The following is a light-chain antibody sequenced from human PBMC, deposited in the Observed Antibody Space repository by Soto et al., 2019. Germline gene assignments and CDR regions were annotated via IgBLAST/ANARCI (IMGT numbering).Light chain of an antibody. CDR1: QNVTTS. Sequence: DIQLTQSPSTLSASVGDSLTITCRASQNVTTSMAWYQHKPGRAPXXLIFDVSNLESGVPSRFSGGGPGTEFTLTISSLQSDDFATYYCQQYDYSRTFGRGTKVDIK. CDR3: QQYDYSRT. J-gene: IGKJ1*01. V-gene: IGKV1-5*01. CDR2: DVS.